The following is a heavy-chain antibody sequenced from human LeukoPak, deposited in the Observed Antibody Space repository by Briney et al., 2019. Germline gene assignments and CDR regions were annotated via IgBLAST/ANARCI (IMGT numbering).Heavy chain of an antibody. Sequence: QPGGSLRLSCVASGFIFSSYWMTWVRLAPGKGLEWVANINQDGSEKYYVDSVKGRFTISRDNSKNTLYLQMNSLRAEDTAVYYCARVHSDYDYSFDYWGQGTLVTVSS. V-gene: IGHV3-7*01. CDR2: INQDGSEK. D-gene: IGHD5-12*01. CDR1: GFIFSSYW. J-gene: IGHJ4*02. CDR3: ARVHSDYDYSFDY.